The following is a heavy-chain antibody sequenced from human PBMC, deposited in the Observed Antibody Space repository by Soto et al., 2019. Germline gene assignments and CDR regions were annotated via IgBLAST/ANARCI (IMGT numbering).Heavy chain of an antibody. V-gene: IGHV3-21*01. CDR3: ARLPDCSGGSCYSEGIYY. CDR2: ISSSSSYI. D-gene: IGHD2-15*01. CDR1: GFTFSSYS. Sequence: GGSLRLSCAASGFTFSSYSMNWVRQAPGKELEWVSSISSSSSYIYYADSVKGRFTISRDNAKNSLYLQMNSLRAEDTAVYYCARLPDCSGGSCYSEGIYYWGQGTLVTVSS. J-gene: IGHJ4*02.